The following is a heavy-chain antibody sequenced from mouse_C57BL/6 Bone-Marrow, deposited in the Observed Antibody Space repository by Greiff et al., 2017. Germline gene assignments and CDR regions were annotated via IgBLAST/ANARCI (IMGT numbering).Heavy chain of an antibody. V-gene: IGHV5-12*01. CDR1: GFTFSDYY. CDR3: ARHIMY. D-gene: IGHD1-1*01. Sequence: EVKLMASGGGLVQPGGSLKLSCAASGFTFSDYYMYWVRQTPEKRLEWVAYISNGGGSTYYPDTVEGRFTISRDNAKNTLFLQMSRLHSEDTAMYYCARHIMYWGQGTLVTVSA. CDR2: ISNGGGST. J-gene: IGHJ3*01.